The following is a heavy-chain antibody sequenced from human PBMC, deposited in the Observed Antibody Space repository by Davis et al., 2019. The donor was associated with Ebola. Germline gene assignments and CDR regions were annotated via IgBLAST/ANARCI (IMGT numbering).Heavy chain of an antibody. CDR1: GFSFSNFA. Sequence: PSGSLRLSCAASGFSFSNFAMSWHRQAPGKGLEWLSAISPAGDYLYYTDSVWGRFTISRDNAKNTLYLQMSNLGVEDRTLYVCAKKTWGDGDMTVHEPHAFDFWGQGTMVTVSS. J-gene: IGHJ3*01. D-gene: IGHD5-24*01. CDR2: ISPAGDYL. V-gene: IGHV3-23*01. CDR3: AKKTWGDGDMTVHEPHAFDF.